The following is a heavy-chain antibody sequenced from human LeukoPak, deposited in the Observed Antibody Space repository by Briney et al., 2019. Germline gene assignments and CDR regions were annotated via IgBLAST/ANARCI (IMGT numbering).Heavy chain of an antibody. CDR1: GYTFTSYD. CDR2: MNPNSGNT. D-gene: IGHD3-3*01. J-gene: IGHJ5*02. Sequence: ASVKVSCKASGYTFTSYDINWVRQATGQGLELMGWMNPNSGNTGYAQKFQGRVTITRNTSISTAYMELSSLRSEDTAVYYCARGSVLRSTENWFDPWGQGTLVTVSS. V-gene: IGHV1-8*03. CDR3: ARGSVLRSTENWFDP.